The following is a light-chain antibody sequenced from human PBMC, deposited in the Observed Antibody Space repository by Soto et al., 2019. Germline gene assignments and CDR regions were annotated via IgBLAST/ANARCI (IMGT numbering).Light chain of an antibody. Sequence: QLVLTQPTSASGTPGQRVTISCSGGSSNIGSNYVYWYQQLPGTAPKLLIYRDNQRPSGVPERLFGSKSGTSASLAITGLRSDDEADYYCAAWDDSLNIWVFGGGTKLTVL. CDR2: RDN. CDR1: SSNIGSNY. V-gene: IGLV1-47*01. J-gene: IGLJ3*02. CDR3: AAWDDSLNIWV.